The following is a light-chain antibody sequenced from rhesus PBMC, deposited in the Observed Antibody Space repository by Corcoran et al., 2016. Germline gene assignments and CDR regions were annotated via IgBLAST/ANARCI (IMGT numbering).Light chain of an antibody. CDR1: QSLVLSNGNTY. CDR2: EVS. Sequence: DVVMTQSPLSLPITPGQPASISCRSSQSLVLSNGNTYLSWYQQKPGQPPRSLIYEVSNRVSGVPDRFRGSGAGSEFTLKISRMEAVDVGVYYCGQGTNVPPFTFGPGTKLDIK. J-gene: IGKJ3*01. V-gene: IGKV2-65*01. CDR3: GQGTNVPPFT.